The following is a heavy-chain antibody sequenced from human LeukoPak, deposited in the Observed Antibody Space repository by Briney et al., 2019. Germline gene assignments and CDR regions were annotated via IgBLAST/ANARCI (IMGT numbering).Heavy chain of an antibody. D-gene: IGHD6-19*01. CDR3: ARERGVAVAGEGVDP. V-gene: IGHV1-46*01. CDR2: IIPSGGST. Sequence: ASVKVSCKASGYTFTRHYIQWVRQAPGQGLEWMGIIIPSGGSTSYAQKFQGGVTLTRDTSTSTVYMELSSLRSEDTAVYYCARERGVAVAGEGVDPWGQGTLVTVSS. CDR1: GYTFTRHY. J-gene: IGHJ5*02.